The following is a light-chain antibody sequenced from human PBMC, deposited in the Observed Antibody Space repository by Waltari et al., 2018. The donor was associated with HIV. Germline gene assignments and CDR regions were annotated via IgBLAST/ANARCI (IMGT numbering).Light chain of an antibody. CDR1: SSDVGTYNL. CDR2: EVT. Sequence: HSALTQPASVSGSPGQSITISCTVASSDVGTYNLVSWYQQHPGKAPKLIIYEVTKRPSGISNRFSGSKSGNTASLTISGLQAEDEADYYCCSYAGSPYVLGSGTKVTVL. CDR3: CSYAGSPYV. J-gene: IGLJ1*01. V-gene: IGLV2-23*02.